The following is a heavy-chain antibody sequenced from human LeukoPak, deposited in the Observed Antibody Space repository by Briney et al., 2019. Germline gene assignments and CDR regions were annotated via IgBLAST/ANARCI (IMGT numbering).Heavy chain of an antibody. D-gene: IGHD4-11*01. J-gene: IGHJ5*02. CDR2: INTDGSGA. Sequence: GGSLRLSCAASGFTFSSYWMHWVRQAPGKGLVWVSHINTDGSGANYADSVKGRFTISRDNAKNTLYLQMNSLRAEDTVVYYCARDLMTTNWFDPWGQGTLVTVSS. CDR3: ARDLMTTNWFDP. CDR1: GFTFSSYW. V-gene: IGHV3-74*01.